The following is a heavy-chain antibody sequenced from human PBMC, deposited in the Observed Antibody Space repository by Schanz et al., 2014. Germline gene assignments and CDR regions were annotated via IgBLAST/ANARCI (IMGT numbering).Heavy chain of an antibody. CDR1: GFTFSSYA. CDR3: AKDSTHIDIVLVPTAIDY. J-gene: IGHJ4*02. V-gene: IGHV3-30-3*01. Sequence: QVQLLQFGGGVVQPGRSLRLSCAASGFTFSSYAMHWVRQAPGKGLEWVALISNDGSIKYYADSVEGRFTISRDNAKNTLYLQMNSLRAEDTAVYYCAKDSTHIDIVLVPTAIDYWGRGTLVTVSS. CDR2: ISNDGSIK. D-gene: IGHD2-2*01.